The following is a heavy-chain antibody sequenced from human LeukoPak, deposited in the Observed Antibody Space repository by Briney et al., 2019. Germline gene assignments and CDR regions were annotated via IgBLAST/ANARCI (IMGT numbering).Heavy chain of an antibody. CDR1: GGSISSSSYY. V-gene: IGHV4-39*07. Sequence: PSETLSLTCTVSGGSISSSSYYWGWIRQPPGKGLEWIGSIYYSGSTYYNPSLKSRVTISVDTSKNQFSLKLSSVTAADTAVYYCARDPINGYSYGLGIDYWGQGTLVTVSS. D-gene: IGHD5-18*01. CDR2: IYYSGST. CDR3: ARDPINGYSYGLGIDY. J-gene: IGHJ4*02.